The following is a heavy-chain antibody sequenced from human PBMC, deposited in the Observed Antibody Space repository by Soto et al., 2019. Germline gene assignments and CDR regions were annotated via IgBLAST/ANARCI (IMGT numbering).Heavy chain of an antibody. CDR2: IYHSGST. V-gene: IGHV4-31*03. CDR3: ARSFVYDSSVYYPYWFDP. J-gene: IGHJ5*02. D-gene: IGHD3-22*01. Sequence: QVQLQESGPGLVKPSQTLSLTCTVSGGSISSDGYYWSWIRQHPGKGLEWIGYIYHSGSTYYNPSLKSRVTISVDTSKNQFSLKLSSVTAADTAVYYCARSFVYDSSVYYPYWFDPWGQGTLVTVSS. CDR1: GGSISSDGYY.